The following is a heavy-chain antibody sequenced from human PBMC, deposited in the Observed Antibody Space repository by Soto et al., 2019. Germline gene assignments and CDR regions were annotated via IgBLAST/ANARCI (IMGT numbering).Heavy chain of an antibody. J-gene: IGHJ5*02. CDR3: ARNRRIAAAGTRGWFDP. V-gene: IGHV1-8*01. CDR2: MNPNSGNT. CDR1: GYTFTSYD. D-gene: IGHD6-13*01. Sequence: ASVKVSCKASGYTFTSYDINWVRQATGQGLEWMGWMNPNSGNTGYAQKFQGRVTMTRNTSISTAYMELSSLRSEDTAVYYCARNRRIAAAGTRGWFDPWGQGTLVTVSS.